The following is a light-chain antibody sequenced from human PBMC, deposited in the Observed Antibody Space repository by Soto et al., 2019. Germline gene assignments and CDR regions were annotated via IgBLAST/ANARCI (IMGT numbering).Light chain of an antibody. J-gene: IGKJ2*01. CDR3: QQFNNYPYT. V-gene: IGKV1D-13*01. CDR2: DTY. CDR1: QGISSA. Sequence: AIQLTQSPSSLSASVGDRVTITCRASQGISSALAWYQQKPGKAPKLLIYDTYSLESGVPSRFSGSGSETAFTLTISSQQPEDFATYYCQQFNNYPYTFGQGTKLEIK.